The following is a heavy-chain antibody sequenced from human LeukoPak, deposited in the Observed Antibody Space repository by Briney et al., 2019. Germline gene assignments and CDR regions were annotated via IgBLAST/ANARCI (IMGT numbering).Heavy chain of an antibody. CDR1: GGSISSGDYY. CDR3: ARENLLAPMIGGPIDAFDI. Sequence: SQTLSLTCTVSGGSISSGDYYWSWIRQPPGKGLEWIGYIYYSGSTYYNPSLKSRVTISVDTSKNQFSLKLSSVTAADTAVYYCARENLLAPMIGGPIDAFDIWGQGTMVTVSS. J-gene: IGHJ3*02. D-gene: IGHD3-22*01. CDR2: IYYSGST. V-gene: IGHV4-30-4*01.